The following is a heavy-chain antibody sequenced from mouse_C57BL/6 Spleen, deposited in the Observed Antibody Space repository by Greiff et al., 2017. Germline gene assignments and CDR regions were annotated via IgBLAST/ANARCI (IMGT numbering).Heavy chain of an antibody. CDR3: ARSGDGYYGWYFDV. CDR1: GYTFTDYY. J-gene: IGHJ1*03. V-gene: IGHV1-75*01. Sequence: VQGVESGPELVKPGASVKISCKASGYTFTDYYINWVKQRPGQGLEWIGWIFPGSGSTYYNEKFEGKATLTVDKSSSTAYMLLSSLTSEDSAVYFCARSGDGYYGWYFDVWGTGTTVTVSS. CDR2: IFPGSGST. D-gene: IGHD2-3*01.